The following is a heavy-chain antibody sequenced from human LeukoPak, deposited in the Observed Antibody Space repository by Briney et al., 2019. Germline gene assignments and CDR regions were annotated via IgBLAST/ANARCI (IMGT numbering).Heavy chain of an antibody. V-gene: IGHV4-34*01. CDR2: INHSGRT. D-gene: IGHD3-10*01. J-gene: IGHJ5*02. CDR3: ARAYYSTSWFPH. Sequence: SETLSLTCAVSGVSLNGYYWGWIRQTPGKGLEWIGEINHSGRTNYNPSLKSRVTISADTSKNQFSLELRSVTAADTAVYYCARAYYSTSWFPHWGQGALVTVSS. CDR1: GVSLNGYY.